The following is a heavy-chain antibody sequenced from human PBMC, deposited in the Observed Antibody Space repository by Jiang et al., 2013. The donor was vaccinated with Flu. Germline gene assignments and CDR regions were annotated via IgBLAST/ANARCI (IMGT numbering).Heavy chain of an antibody. J-gene: IGHJ4*02. D-gene: IGHD6-19*01. Sequence: GPGLVKPSQTLSLTCTVSGGSISSGDYYWSWIRQPPGKGLEWIGYIYYSGSTYYNPSLKSRVTISVDTSKNQFSLKLSSVTAADTAVYYCARAEQFAGSGWYWGYFDYWGQGTLVTVSS. CDR1: GGSISSGDYY. V-gene: IGHV4-30-4*01. CDR3: ARAEQFAGSGWYWGYFDY. CDR2: IYYSGST.